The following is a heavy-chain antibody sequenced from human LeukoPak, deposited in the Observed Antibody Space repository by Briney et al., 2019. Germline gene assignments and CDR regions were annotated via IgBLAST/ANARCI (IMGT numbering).Heavy chain of an antibody. CDR3: ARVPQYYYDSSGYSDY. V-gene: IGHV4-61*02. CDR2: IYTSGST. Sequence: SETLSLTCTVSGGSISSGSYYWSWIRQPAGKGLEWIGRIYTSGSTNYNPSLKSRVTMSVDTSKNQFSLKLSSVTAADTAVYYCARVPQYYYDSSGYSDYWGQGTLVTVSS. J-gene: IGHJ4*02. CDR1: GGSISSGSYY. D-gene: IGHD3-22*01.